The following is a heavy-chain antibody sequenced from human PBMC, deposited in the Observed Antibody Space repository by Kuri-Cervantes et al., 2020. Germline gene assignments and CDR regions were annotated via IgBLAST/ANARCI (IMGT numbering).Heavy chain of an antibody. CDR3: ARPENGKDDAFDI. Sequence: ASVKVSCKASGYTFTSYFLHWVRQATGQGLEWMGWMNPNSGNTGYAQKFQGRVTMTRNTSISTAYMELSSLRSEDTAVYYCARPENGKDDAFDIWGQGTMVTVSS. J-gene: IGHJ3*02. CDR1: GYTFTSYF. V-gene: IGHV1-8*02. CDR2: MNPNSGNT.